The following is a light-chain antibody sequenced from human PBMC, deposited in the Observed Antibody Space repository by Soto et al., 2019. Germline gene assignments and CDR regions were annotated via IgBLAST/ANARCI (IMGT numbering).Light chain of an antibody. Sequence: DIQMTQSPSTLYESVGDRVTITCRASQSISSWLAWYQQKPGKAPKLLIYKASSLESGVPSRFSGSGSGTEFTLTISSLQPDDFGTYYCQQNNSWYTSGQGTKLEIK. V-gene: IGKV1-5*03. CDR2: KAS. J-gene: IGKJ2*01. CDR1: QSISSW. CDR3: QQNNSWYT.